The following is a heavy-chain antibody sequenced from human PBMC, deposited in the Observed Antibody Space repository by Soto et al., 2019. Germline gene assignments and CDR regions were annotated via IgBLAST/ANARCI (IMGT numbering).Heavy chain of an antibody. CDR1: GGSISSGNW. V-gene: IGHV4-4*02. Sequence: QVQLQESGPGLVRPSGTLSLTCAVSGGSISSGNWWTLVRQPPGKGLEWIGEIYLSGSTNYNPSLQSRVTMSVDKSKSQFSLKLSSVTAADTAVYYCARDFHDSSLDYWGQGILVTVSS. CDR3: ARDFHDSSLDY. CDR2: IYLSGST. D-gene: IGHD3-22*01. J-gene: IGHJ4*02.